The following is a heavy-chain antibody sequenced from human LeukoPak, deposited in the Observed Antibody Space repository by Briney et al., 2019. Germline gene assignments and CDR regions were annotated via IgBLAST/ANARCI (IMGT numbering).Heavy chain of an antibody. CDR3: ARDRGYSTFDY. D-gene: IGHD4-23*01. Sequence: GRSLRLSCTASGFTFGDYAMSWVRQAPGKGLEWVANIKEDGSEINYVDSVKGRFTISRDNAKNSLYLQMNSLRVDDTAVYYCARDRGYSTFDYWGQGTLVTVSS. V-gene: IGHV3-7*01. CDR1: GFTFGDYA. CDR2: IKEDGSEI. J-gene: IGHJ4*02.